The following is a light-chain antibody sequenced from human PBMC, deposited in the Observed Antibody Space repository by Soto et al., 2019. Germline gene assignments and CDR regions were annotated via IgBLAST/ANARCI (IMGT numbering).Light chain of an antibody. CDR1: QSVGNF. CDR2: AAS. CDR3: QQYNTYST. V-gene: IGKV1-16*01. Sequence: DIQMTQSPSSLSASVGDRVTITFRASQSVGNFLNWYQQKPGLPPKYLIYAASNLQSGVPARFSGSGSGTEFTLTISSLQPDDFATYYCQQYNTYSTFGQGTRLEI. J-gene: IGKJ5*01.